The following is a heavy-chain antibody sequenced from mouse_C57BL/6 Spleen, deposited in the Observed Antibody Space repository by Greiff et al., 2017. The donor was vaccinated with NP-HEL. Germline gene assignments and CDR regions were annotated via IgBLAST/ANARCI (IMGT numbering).Heavy chain of an antibody. CDR2: IWRGGST. V-gene: IGHV2-5*01. J-gene: IGHJ4*01. CDR1: GFSLTSYG. CDR3: ARAVYYGNLYAMDY. Sequence: QVQLKESGPGLVQPSQSLSITCTVSGFSLTSYGVHWVRQSPGKGLEWLGVIWRGGSTAYNAAFMSRLSITKDNSKSQVFFKMNSLQADDTAIYYCARAVYYGNLYAMDYWGQGTSVTVSS. D-gene: IGHD2-1*01.